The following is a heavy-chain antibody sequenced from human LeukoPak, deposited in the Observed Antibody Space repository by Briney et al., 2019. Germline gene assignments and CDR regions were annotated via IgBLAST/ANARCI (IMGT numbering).Heavy chain of an antibody. J-gene: IGHJ4*02. CDR2: ISSESAYI. V-gene: IGHV3-21*01. CDR3: ARGETGSSGYDWVY. CDR1: GFTFSSYS. D-gene: IGHD5-12*01. Sequence: GGSLRLSCVGSGFTFSSYSMNWARQAPGKGLEWVSSISSESAYILYADLVKGRFTTSRDNAKNSLYLHLDSLRAEDTAVYYGARGETGSSGYDWVYWGQGTPVTVSS.